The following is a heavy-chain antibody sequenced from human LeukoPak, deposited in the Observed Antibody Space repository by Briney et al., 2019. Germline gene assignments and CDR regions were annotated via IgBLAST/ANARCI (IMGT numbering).Heavy chain of an antibody. V-gene: IGHV1-69*01. D-gene: IGHD1-26*01. CDR2: IIPIFGTA. CDR3: ARETAERYRGSYFDY. J-gene: IGHJ4*02. CDR1: GGTFSSYA. Sequence: GSSVKVSCKASGGTFSSYAISWVRQAPGQGLEWMGGIIPIFGTANYAQKFQGRVTITADESTSTAYMELSSLRSEDTAVYYCARETAERYRGSYFDYWGQGALVTVSS.